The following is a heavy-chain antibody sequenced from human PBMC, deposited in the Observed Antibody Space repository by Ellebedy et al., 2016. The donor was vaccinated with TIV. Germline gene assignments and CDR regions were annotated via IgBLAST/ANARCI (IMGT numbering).Heavy chain of an antibody. J-gene: IGHJ3*02. CDR3: VRYVAAFDI. D-gene: IGHD3-16*01. V-gene: IGHV3-7*03. CDR1: GFTFSSYW. Sequence: GESLKISCAASGFTFSSYWMIWVRQAPGKGLEWVANIKQDGSEKYYVDSVKGRFTISRDNAKNSLYLQMNSLRAEDTAVYYCVRYVAAFDIWGQGTMVTVSS. CDR2: IKQDGSEK.